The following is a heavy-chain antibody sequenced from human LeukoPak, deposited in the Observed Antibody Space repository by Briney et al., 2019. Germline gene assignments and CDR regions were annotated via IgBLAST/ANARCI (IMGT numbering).Heavy chain of an antibody. V-gene: IGHV3-23*01. CDR2: ISGSGGST. CDR3: AKALHRGRGSIAVAGIGDY. CDR1: GFTFSSYA. Sequence: GGSLRLSCAASGFTFSSYAMSWVRQAPGKGLEWVSAISGSGGSTYYADSVKGRFTISRDNSKNTLYLQMNSLRAEDTAVYYCAKALHRGRGSIAVAGIGDYWGQGTLVTVSS. D-gene: IGHD6-19*01. J-gene: IGHJ4*02.